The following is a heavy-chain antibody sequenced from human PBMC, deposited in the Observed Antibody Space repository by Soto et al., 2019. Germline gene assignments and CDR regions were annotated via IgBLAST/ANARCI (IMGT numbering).Heavy chain of an antibody. CDR2: IYYSGST. Sequence: QVQLQESGPGLVKPSQTLSLTCTVSGGSISSGDYYWSWIRQPPGKGLEWIGYIYYSGSTYYNPSLKRRVTISVDTSKHQFSLKLSSVTAADTAVYYCARDRAVAATHWFDPWGQGTLVTVSS. CDR3: ARDRAVAATHWFDP. V-gene: IGHV4-30-4*01. J-gene: IGHJ5*02. CDR1: GGSISSGDYY. D-gene: IGHD2-15*01.